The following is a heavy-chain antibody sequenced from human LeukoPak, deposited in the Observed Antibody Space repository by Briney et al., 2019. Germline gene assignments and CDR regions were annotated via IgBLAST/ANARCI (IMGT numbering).Heavy chain of an antibody. CDR1: GGSISNY. V-gene: IGHV4-59*01. Sequence: SETLSLTCTVSGGSISNYWSWIRQPPGKGLEWIGYIYYSGSTNYNPSLKSRVTISVDTSKNQFSLKLSSVTAADTAVYYCARDWGVSARPGYMDVWGKGTTVTVSS. D-gene: IGHD6-6*01. J-gene: IGHJ6*03. CDR3: ARDWGVSARPGYMDV. CDR2: IYYSGST.